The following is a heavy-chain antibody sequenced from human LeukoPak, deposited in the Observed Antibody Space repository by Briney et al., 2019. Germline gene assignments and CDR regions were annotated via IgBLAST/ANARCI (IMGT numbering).Heavy chain of an antibody. CDR2: IYYSGST. CDR3: ARDSRYFDWLPLDY. V-gene: IGHV4-59*12. J-gene: IGHJ4*02. CDR1: GGSISSYY. D-gene: IGHD3-9*01. Sequence: PSETLSLTCTVSGGSISSYYWSWIRQPPGKELEWIGYIYYSGSTKYNPSLKSRVTISVDTSKNQFSLKLSSVTAADTAVYYCARDSRYFDWLPLDYWGQGTLVTVSS.